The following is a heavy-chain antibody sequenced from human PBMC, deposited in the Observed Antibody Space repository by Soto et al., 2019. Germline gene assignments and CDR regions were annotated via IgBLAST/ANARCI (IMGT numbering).Heavy chain of an antibody. CDR3: TRHDGVAAADRALDY. CDR1: GSSIRTTAYC. CDR2: FYYSGST. V-gene: IGHV4-39*01. J-gene: IGHJ4*02. Sequence: PSETLSLTCSVSGSSIRTTAYCWVWTRHPPGKGLEWIGSFYYSGSTHYSPSLKSRIIMSIDTSSYPFSLKLTFATAADMALYYCTRHDGVAAADRALDYWGQGTLVTVS. D-gene: IGHD6-13*01.